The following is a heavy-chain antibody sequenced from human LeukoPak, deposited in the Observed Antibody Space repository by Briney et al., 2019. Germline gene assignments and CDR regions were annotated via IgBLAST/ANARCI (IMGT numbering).Heavy chain of an antibody. V-gene: IGHV4-34*01. J-gene: IGHJ4*02. CDR1: GESLKSYY. CDR2: IYESGST. CDR3: ARGAWATRLGS. D-gene: IGHD2-15*01. Sequence: PSETLSLTCAVYGESLKSYYWSWIRKPPGKGLEWIGEIYESGSTEYNPSLKSRVTISMVPSKQQFSLSLTSVTAADTAVYYCARGAWATRLGSWGLGTPVIVSS.